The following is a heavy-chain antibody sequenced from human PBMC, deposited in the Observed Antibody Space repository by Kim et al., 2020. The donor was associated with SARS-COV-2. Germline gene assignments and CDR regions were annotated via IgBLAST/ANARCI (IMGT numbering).Heavy chain of an antibody. Sequence: SETLSLTCTVSGGSISSYYWSWIRQPPGKGLEWIGYIYYSGSTNYNPSLKSRVTISVDTSKNQFSLKLSSVTAADTAVYYCARTYSSGWYPSVFDYWGQG. CDR2: IYYSGST. CDR3: ARTYSSGWYPSVFDY. V-gene: IGHV4-59*08. J-gene: IGHJ4*02. D-gene: IGHD6-19*01. CDR1: GGSISSYY.